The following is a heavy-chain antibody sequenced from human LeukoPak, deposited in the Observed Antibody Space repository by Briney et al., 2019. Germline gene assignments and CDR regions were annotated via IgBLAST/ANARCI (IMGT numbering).Heavy chain of an antibody. CDR2: FVPTDSYT. Sequence: GASLRISWNCSGYLLTNYWFIWVRQMPGPGEEPMVGFVPTDSYTNYRPSFHGHFTVSIDKSISTAYLQWSSLKASDTAMYYCAGHHPTMVILTGAFDIWGQGTLVTVSS. D-gene: IGHD3-10*01. V-gene: IGHV5-10-1*01. CDR3: AGHHPTMVILTGAFDI. J-gene: IGHJ3*02. CDR1: GYLLTNYW.